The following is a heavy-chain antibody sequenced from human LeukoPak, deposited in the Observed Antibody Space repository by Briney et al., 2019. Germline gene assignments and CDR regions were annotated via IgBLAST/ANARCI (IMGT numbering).Heavy chain of an antibody. CDR2: IIPIFGTA. CDR3: ASHRYYYDSSGYYYFDY. Sequence: GASVKVSCKASGGTFSSYAISWVRQAPGQGLEWMGGIIPIFGTANYAQRFQGRVTITTDESTSTAYMELSSLRSEDTAVYYCASHRYYYDSSGYYYFDYWGQGTLVTVSS. D-gene: IGHD3-22*01. CDR1: GGTFSSYA. J-gene: IGHJ4*02. V-gene: IGHV1-69*05.